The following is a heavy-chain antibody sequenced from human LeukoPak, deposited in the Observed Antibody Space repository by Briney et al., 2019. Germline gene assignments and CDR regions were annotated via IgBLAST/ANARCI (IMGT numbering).Heavy chain of an antibody. CDR1: GFTFSSYS. D-gene: IGHD6-13*01. Sequence: PGGSLRLSCAASGFTFSSYSMNWVRQAPGKGLEWVSSISSSSSYIYYADSVKGRFTISRDNAKKSLYLQMNSLRAEDTAVYYCARDRLSSSWYSDWFDPWGQGTLVTVSS. CDR3: ARDRLSSSWYSDWFDP. J-gene: IGHJ5*02. CDR2: ISSSSSYI. V-gene: IGHV3-21*01.